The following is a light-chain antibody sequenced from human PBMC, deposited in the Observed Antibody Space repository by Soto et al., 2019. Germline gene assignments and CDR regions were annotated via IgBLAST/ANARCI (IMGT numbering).Light chain of an antibody. CDR3: AAWDGSLSGPV. J-gene: IGLJ3*02. CDR2: ADN. V-gene: IGLV1-44*01. CDR1: SSNIGSNT. Sequence: QTVVTQPPSASGTPGQRVTISCSGSSSNIGSNTVNWYQQLPGTAPKLLIYADNQRPSGVPDRFSGSKSGTSASLAISGLQSDDEGDYYCAAWDGSLSGPVFGGGTKLTVL.